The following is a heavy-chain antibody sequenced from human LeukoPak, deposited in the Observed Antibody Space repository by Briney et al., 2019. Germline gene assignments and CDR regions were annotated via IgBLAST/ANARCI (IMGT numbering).Heavy chain of an antibody. V-gene: IGHV1-58*01. J-gene: IGHJ4*02. CDR1: GFSFTSSA. Sequence: SVKFSCKASGFSFTSSAVQWVRQARGQRLEWIGWIVVGSGNTNYAQKFQERVTITRDMSTSTAYMELSSLRSEDTAVYYCAALYSSGWRLGYWGQGTLVTVSS. CDR2: IVVGSGNT. CDR3: AALYSSGWRLGY. D-gene: IGHD6-19*01.